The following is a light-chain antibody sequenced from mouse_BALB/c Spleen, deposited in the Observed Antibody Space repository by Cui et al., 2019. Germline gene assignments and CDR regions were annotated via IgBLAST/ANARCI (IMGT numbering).Light chain of an antibody. J-gene: IGKJ5*01. Sequence: DIQMNQSPFSLSASLGDTLTITCHASQNINVWLSWYQQKPGNIPKLLIYKASNLHTGVPSRFSGSGSGTGFTLTISSLQPEDIATYYCQQGQSYPLTFGAGTKLELK. CDR1: QNINVW. CDR3: QQGQSYPLT. V-gene: IGKV10-94*01. CDR2: KAS.